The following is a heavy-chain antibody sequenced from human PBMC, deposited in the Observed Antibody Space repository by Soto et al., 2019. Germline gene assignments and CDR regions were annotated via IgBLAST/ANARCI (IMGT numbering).Heavy chain of an antibody. V-gene: IGHV4-31*03. CDR1: GGSITSGEHY. J-gene: IGHJ4*02. Sequence: SETLSLTCTVSGGSITSGEHYWSWIRQHPGKGPEWIVNIHYSGSTYYNPSLKSRSFISVDTSKNQFSLRLNSVNAADTAVYYCARGPYYYDNSGYFFESWGQGTLVTVSS. CDR2: IHYSGST. D-gene: IGHD3-22*01. CDR3: ARGPYYYDNSGYFFES.